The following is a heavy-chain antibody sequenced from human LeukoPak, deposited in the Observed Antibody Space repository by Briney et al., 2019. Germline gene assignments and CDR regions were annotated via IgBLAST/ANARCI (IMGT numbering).Heavy chain of an antibody. Sequence: GGSLRLSCAASGFTFSDYYMSWIRQAPGKGLEWVSYISSSGSTIYYADSVKGRFTISRDNAKNSLYLQMNSLRAEDTAVYYCARAKWELLPRSSPTFDYWGQGTLVTVSS. D-gene: IGHD1-26*01. V-gene: IGHV3-11*04. CDR1: GFTFSDYY. CDR2: ISSSGSTI. J-gene: IGHJ4*02. CDR3: ARAKWELLPRSSPTFDY.